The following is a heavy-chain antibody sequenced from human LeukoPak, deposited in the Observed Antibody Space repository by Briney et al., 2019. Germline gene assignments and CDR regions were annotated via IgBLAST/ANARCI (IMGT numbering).Heavy chain of an antibody. CDR3: ARRVITMVQAILDY. D-gene: IGHD3-10*01. CDR2: IYYSGST. CDR1: GGSISSSSYY. V-gene: IGHV4-39*01. J-gene: IGHJ4*02. Sequence: SETLSLTCPVSGGSISSSSYYWGWIRQPPGKGLEWIGSIYYSGSTYYNPSLKSRVTISVDTSKNQFSLKLSSVTAADTAVYYCARRVITMVQAILDYWGQGTLVTVSS.